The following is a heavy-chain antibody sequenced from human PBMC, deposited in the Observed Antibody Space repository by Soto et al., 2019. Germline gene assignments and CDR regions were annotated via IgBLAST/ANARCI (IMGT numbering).Heavy chain of an antibody. D-gene: IGHD3-10*01. CDR1: GFTFTTYW. CDR2: IRQDGGAQ. CDR3: VRGGHGSGTYLGSY. V-gene: IGHV3-7*03. J-gene: IGHJ4*02. Sequence: EVQLVESGGGLAQPGGSLRLSCVASGFTFTTYWMSWVRQAPGKGLEWVANIRQDGGAQYYVDSVKGRFTISRDNAKNSVYLPMDSLRAEDTAVYYCVRGGHGSGTYLGSYWGQGILVTVSS.